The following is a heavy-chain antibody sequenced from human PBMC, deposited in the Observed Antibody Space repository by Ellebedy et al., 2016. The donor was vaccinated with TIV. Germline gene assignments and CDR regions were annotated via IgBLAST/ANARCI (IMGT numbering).Heavy chain of an antibody. V-gene: IGHV4-59*01. CDR2: IYYSGST. CDR1: GGSISSYY. Sequence: SETLSLTCTVSGGSISSYYWSWIRQPPGKGLEWIGYIYYSGSTNYNPSLKSRVTISVDTSKNQFSLKLSSVTAADTAVYYCARTPYRVGMDVWGQGTTVTVSS. CDR3: ARTPYRVGMDV. J-gene: IGHJ6*02.